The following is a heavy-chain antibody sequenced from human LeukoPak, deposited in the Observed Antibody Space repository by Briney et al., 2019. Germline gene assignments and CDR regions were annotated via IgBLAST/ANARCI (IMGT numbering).Heavy chain of an antibody. CDR2: ISSSSSTT. V-gene: IGHV3-48*04. D-gene: IGHD2-2*02. CDR3: ARDFYCSSTSCYTGVYFDY. J-gene: IGHJ4*02. CDR1: GFTFSSYS. Sequence: GGSLRLSCAASGFTFSSYSMNWVRQAPGKGLEWVSYISSSSSTTYYADSVKGRFTISRDNAKNSLYLQMNSLRAEDTAVYYCARDFYCSSTSCYTGVYFDYWGQGTLVTVSS.